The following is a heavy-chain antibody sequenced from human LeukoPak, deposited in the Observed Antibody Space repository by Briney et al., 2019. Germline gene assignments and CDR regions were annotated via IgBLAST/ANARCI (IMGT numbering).Heavy chain of an antibody. CDR1: GGSFSGYY. Sequence: SETLSLTCAVYGGSFSGYYWSWIRQPPGKGLEWIGEINHSGSTNYNPSLKSRVTISVDTSKNQFSLKLSSVTAADTAVYYCARVRWLRFPFDYWGQGTLVTVSS. CDR3: ARVRWLRFPFDY. J-gene: IGHJ4*02. V-gene: IGHV4-34*01. CDR2: INHSGST. D-gene: IGHD5-12*01.